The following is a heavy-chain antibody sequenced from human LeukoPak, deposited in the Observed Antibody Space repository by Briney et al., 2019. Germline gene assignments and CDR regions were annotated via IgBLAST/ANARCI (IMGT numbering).Heavy chain of an antibody. J-gene: IGHJ4*02. Sequence: SETLSLTCAVYGGSFSGYYWSWIRQPPGKGLEWIGEINHSGSTNYNPSLKSRVTISVDTSKNQFSLKLSSVTAADTAVYYCARAQLLWFGGLILKYYFDYWGQGTLVTVSS. CDR1: GGSFSGYY. V-gene: IGHV4-34*01. D-gene: IGHD3-10*01. CDR2: INHSGST. CDR3: ARAQLLWFGGLILKYYFDY.